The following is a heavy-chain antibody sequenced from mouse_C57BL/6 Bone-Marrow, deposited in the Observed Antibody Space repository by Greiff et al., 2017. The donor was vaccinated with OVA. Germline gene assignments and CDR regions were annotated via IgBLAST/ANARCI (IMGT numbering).Heavy chain of an antibody. CDR1: GFTFSSYA. V-gene: IGHV5-4*03. CDR3: ARPFIYYYGPFDY. D-gene: IGHD1-1*01. CDR2: ISDGGSYT. J-gene: IGHJ2*01. Sequence: EVKLVESGGGLVKPGGSLKLSCAASGFTFSSYAMSWVRQTPEKRLEWVATISDGGSYTYYPENVKGRFTISRDNAKNNLYLQMSHLKSEDTAMYYYARPFIYYYGPFDYWGQGTTLSVSS.